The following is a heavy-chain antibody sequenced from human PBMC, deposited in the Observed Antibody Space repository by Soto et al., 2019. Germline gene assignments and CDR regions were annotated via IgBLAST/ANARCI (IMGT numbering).Heavy chain of an antibody. J-gene: IGHJ4*02. CDR1: GFTFSRYG. CDR3: ARHKGNTAYDYSDY. Sequence: PGGALRLSCSSSGFTFSRYGMHWVRHVPGKGLKWVAVISYYGSSKYYGDSVRGRFTISRDNSKNIFYLQMNSLRPEDAAIYYCARHKGNTAYDYSDYWGQGTLVTVSS. D-gene: IGHD5-12*01. CDR2: ISYYGSSK. V-gene: IGHV3-30*03.